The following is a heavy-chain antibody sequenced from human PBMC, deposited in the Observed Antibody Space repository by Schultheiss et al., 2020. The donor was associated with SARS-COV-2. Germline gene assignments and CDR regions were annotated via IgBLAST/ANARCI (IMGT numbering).Heavy chain of an antibody. D-gene: IGHD6-19*01. J-gene: IGHJ4*02. Sequence: SETLSLTCAVYGGSFSGYYWSWIRQPPGKGLEWIGEINHSGSTNYNPSLKSRVTISVDTSKNQFSLKLSSVTAADTAVYYCARHRGYSSGWYVFDYWDQGTLVTVSS. V-gene: IGHV4-34*01. CDR2: INHSGST. CDR1: GGSFSGYY. CDR3: ARHRGYSSGWYVFDY.